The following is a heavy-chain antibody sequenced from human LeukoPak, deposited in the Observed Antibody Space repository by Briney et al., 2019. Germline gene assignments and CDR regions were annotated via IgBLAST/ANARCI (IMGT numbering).Heavy chain of an antibody. D-gene: IGHD3-9*01. V-gene: IGHV3-9*01. CDR2: ISWNSGSI. CDR1: GFTFDDYA. Sequence: PGGSLRLSCAASGFTFDDYAMHWVRQAPGKGLEGVSGISWNSGSIGYADSVKGRFTISRDNAKNSLYLQMNSLRAEDTALYYCAKDLAAVILTGLDAFDIWGQGTMVTVSS. CDR3: AKDLAAVILTGLDAFDI. J-gene: IGHJ3*02.